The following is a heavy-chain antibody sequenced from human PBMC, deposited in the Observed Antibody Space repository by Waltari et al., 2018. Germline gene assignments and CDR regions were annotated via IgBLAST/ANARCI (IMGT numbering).Heavy chain of an antibody. CDR1: GFPFTSHW. CDR2: IRPDGSDT. D-gene: IGHD3-10*01. Sequence: EVQLVESGGGLVQPGGSRRLPCAVSGFPFTSHWMHWVPHFPGKGLVWVSRIRPDGSDTNYADSVKGRFTISRDNAKNTLYLQMHSLRAEDTAVYYCAHLFVIRTFDAFDIWGQGTMVTVSS. CDR3: AHLFVIRTFDAFDI. V-gene: IGHV3-74*01. J-gene: IGHJ3*02.